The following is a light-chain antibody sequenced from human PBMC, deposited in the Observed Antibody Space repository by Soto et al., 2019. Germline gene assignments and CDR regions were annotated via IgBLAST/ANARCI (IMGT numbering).Light chain of an antibody. V-gene: IGKV1-8*01. CDR1: RGISSY. CDR2: AAF. J-gene: IGKJ3*01. Sequence: AIRMTQSPSSLSAFTGDRVTITCRASRGISSYLAWYQQKPGKAPKLLIYAAFILQSGVPSRFSGSGSGTDFTLTINCLQSEDFAPYYCQQYYSYPSVFGPRTKVDIK. CDR3: QQYYSYPSV.